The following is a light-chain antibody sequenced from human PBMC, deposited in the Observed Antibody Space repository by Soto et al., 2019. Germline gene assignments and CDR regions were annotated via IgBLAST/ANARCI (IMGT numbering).Light chain of an antibody. J-gene: IGKJ2*01. Sequence: EIVLTQSPGTLSLPLGERATLSCRASQSFSSNYLAWYQQKPGQAPRLLIYGASSRAIGIPDRFTGSRSGADFTLTISRLESEDFAVYYCQHYGSSPYTFGQGTKLEIK. CDR1: QSFSSNY. CDR2: GAS. CDR3: QHYGSSPYT. V-gene: IGKV3-20*01.